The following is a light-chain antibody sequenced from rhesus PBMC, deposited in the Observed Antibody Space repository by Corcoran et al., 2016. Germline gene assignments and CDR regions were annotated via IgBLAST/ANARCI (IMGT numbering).Light chain of an antibody. CDR3: QHNYGVPWT. CDR1: ENINNY. CDR2: KAS. J-gene: IGKJ1*01. V-gene: IGKV1-74*01. Sequence: DIQMTQSPSSLSASVGDRVTITCRASENINNYLNWYQQKPGKAPKLLIHKASTLQSGVPSRFSGSGAWTEYTFTIRILQSEYVSSYYCQHNYGVPWTFGQGTKVDFK.